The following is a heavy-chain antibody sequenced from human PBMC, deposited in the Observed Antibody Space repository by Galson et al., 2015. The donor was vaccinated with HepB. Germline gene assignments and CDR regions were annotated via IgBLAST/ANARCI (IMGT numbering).Heavy chain of an antibody. J-gene: IGHJ4*02. Sequence: SLRLSCAASGFTFSSYAMHWVRQAPGKGLEWVAVISYDGSNKYYADSVKGRFTISRDNSKNTLYLQMNSLRAEDTAVYYCARDDVAGTGTFDYWGQGTLVTVSS. D-gene: IGHD6-19*01. CDR3: ARDDVAGTGTFDY. CDR1: GFTFSSYA. CDR2: ISYDGSNK. V-gene: IGHV3-30-3*01.